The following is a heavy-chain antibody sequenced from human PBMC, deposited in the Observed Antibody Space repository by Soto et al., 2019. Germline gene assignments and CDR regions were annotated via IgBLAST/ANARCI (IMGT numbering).Heavy chain of an antibody. CDR1: GFMFSAYT. CDR3: ATPYYFNH. CDR2: ISDDSSYI. J-gene: IGHJ1*01. D-gene: IGHD3-16*01. V-gene: IGHV3-21*06. Sequence: GGSLRLSCAASGFMFSAYTMNWVRRAPGKGLEWLSSISDDSSYIDYADSLRGRFTVSRDNVRNSLYLQIDSLGVEDTAVYYCATPYYFNHWGPGTLVTVSS.